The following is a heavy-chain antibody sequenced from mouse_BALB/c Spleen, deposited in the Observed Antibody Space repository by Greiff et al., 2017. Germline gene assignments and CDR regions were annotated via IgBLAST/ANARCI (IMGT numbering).Heavy chain of an antibody. Sequence: EVKVEESGGGLVKPGGSLKLSCAASGFAFSSYDMSWVRQTPEKRLEWVAYISSGGGSTYYPDTVKGRFTISRDNAKNTLYLQMSSLKSEDTAMYYCARHSSYDYDGYYYAMDYWGQGTSVTVSS. J-gene: IGHJ4*01. CDR2: ISSGGGST. D-gene: IGHD2-4*01. CDR3: ARHSSYDYDGYYYAMDY. CDR1: GFAFSSYD. V-gene: IGHV5-12-1*01.